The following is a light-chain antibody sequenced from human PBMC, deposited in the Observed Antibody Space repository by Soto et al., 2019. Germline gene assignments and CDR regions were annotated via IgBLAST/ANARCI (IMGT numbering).Light chain of an antibody. CDR3: QQYGSSPPYT. CDR2: GAS. V-gene: IGKV3-20*01. CDR1: QTVTGSY. J-gene: IGKJ2*01. Sequence: EIVLTQSPGTLSLSPGERATLSCRASQTVTGSYLAWYQQQPGQAPRLLIYGASSRATDIPDRFSGSGSGTDFTLTISRLEPEDFAVYYCQQYGSSPPYTFGQGTKLEIK.